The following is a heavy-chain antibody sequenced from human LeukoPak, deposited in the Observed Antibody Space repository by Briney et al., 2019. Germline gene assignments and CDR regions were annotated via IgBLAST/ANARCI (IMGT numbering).Heavy chain of an antibody. CDR3: AKVGSGYNGPDY. V-gene: IGHV3-23*01. J-gene: IGHJ4*02. D-gene: IGHD3-22*01. CDR2: ISGSGGST. CDR1: GFTFSSYA. Sequence: GGSLRLSCAASGFTFSSYAMSWVRQAPGKGLEWVSAISGSGGSTYYADSVKGRFTISRDDSKNTLYLQMNSLRAEDTAVYYCAKVGSGYNGPDYWGQGTLVTVSS.